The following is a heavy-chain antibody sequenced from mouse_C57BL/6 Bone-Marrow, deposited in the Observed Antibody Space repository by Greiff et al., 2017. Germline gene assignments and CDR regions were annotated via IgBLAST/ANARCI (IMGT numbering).Heavy chain of an antibody. CDR3: TSTTVVATPYYFDY. CDR1: GFNIKDDY. J-gene: IGHJ2*01. CDR2: IDPENGDT. Sequence: VQLKQSGAELVRPGASVKLSCTASGFNIKDDYMHWVKQRPEQGLEWIGWIDPENGDTEYASKFQGKATIPADPSSNTAYLQLSSLTSEDTAVYYCTSTTVVATPYYFDYWGQGTTLTVSS. D-gene: IGHD1-1*01. V-gene: IGHV14-4*01.